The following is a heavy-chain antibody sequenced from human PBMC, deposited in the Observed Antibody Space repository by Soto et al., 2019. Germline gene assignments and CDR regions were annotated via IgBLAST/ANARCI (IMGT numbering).Heavy chain of an antibody. J-gene: IGHJ5*02. V-gene: IGHV3-23*01. D-gene: IGHD6-13*01. Sequence: VGSLRLSCAASGFTFSSYAMSWVRQAPGKGLEWVSAISGSGGSTYYADSVKGRFTISRDNSKNTLYLQMNSLRAEDTAVYYCAKVQVVRGRFDPWGQGTLVTVSS. CDR2: ISGSGGST. CDR1: GFTFSSYA. CDR3: AKVQVVRGRFDP.